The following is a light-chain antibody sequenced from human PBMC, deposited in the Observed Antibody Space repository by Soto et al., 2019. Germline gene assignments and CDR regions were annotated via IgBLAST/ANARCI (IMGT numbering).Light chain of an antibody. Sequence: EIVLTQSPGTLSLSPGERATLSCRASQSVNQKLGWYQQKPGQAPRLLIYVASYRATGIPARFSGSGSGTEYTLTISSLQSEDFAVYYCQQYNNWPQTFGQGTKVDIK. CDR3: QQYNNWPQT. J-gene: IGKJ1*01. CDR2: VAS. CDR1: QSVNQK. V-gene: IGKV3-15*01.